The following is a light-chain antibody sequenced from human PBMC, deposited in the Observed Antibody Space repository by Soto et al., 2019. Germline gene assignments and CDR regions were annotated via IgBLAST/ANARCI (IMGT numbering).Light chain of an antibody. V-gene: IGKV3-11*01. CDR1: QSVSSY. CDR2: DAS. Sequence: EIVLTQSPATLSLSPGERATLSCSASQSVSSYLAWYQQKPGQAPRLLIYDASNRATGIPARFSGSGSGTDFTLTISSLEPEDFAVYYCKQRSNWPPTFGQGTKVEIK. CDR3: KQRSNWPPT. J-gene: IGKJ1*01.